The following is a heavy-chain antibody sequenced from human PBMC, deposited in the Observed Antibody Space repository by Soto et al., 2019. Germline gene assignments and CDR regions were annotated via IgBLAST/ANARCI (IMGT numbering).Heavy chain of an antibody. D-gene: IGHD6-19*01. V-gene: IGHV3-49*04. Sequence: GALRLSCTGAGGTFGGYGLSWVRRSPGKGLEWVGAIRGKAYGGTTEYAASVRGRFIISRDDSKSTAYLQMNNVRTEDTAVYYCARVSGWYGFDYWGQGNLVTVSS. J-gene: IGHJ4*02. CDR3: ARVSGWYGFDY. CDR1: GGTFGGYG. CDR2: IRGKAYGGTT.